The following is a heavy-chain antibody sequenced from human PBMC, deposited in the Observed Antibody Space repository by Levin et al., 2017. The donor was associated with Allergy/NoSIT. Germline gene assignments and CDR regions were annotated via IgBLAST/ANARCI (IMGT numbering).Heavy chain of an antibody. D-gene: IGHD3-10*02. J-gene: IGHJ4*02. CDR1: GASTSRGGSY. Sequence: SQTLSLTCSVSGASTSRGGSYWGWIRQHPGKGLEWIGYIYYDGETFYNPSLKSRVTISLDTSSNQFSLTLNSVTAADTAVYYCVRAQPGYVSPFDYWGQGTLVTVSS. V-gene: IGHV4-31*02. CDR3: VRAQPGYVSPFDY. CDR2: IYYDGET.